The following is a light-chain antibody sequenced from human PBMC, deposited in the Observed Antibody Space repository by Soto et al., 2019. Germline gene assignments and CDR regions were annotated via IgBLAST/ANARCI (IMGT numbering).Light chain of an antibody. CDR2: GAS. Sequence: EIVFTQSPCTLSLSPGERATLSCTASQSVSSTYLAWYQQKPGQAPRLLIYGASGRATGIPDRFSGSGSGTDFTLTISRLEPEDFAIYYCQQYGTSPLTFGGGTKVDIK. CDR3: QQYGTSPLT. CDR1: QSVSSTY. V-gene: IGKV3-20*01. J-gene: IGKJ4*01.